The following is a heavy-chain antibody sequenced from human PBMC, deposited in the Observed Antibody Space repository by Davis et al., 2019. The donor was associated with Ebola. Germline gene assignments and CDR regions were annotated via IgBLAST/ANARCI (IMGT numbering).Heavy chain of an antibody. Sequence: SETLSLTCTVSGGSIISSSSYWGWIRQPPGKGLEWIGTIYYSGSTYYNPSLKSRVTISVDTSKNQFSLKLSSVTAADTAMYYCARVSGNFYSHGLDVWGEGTTVTVSS. V-gene: IGHV4-39*01. CDR3: ARVSGNFYSHGLDV. J-gene: IGHJ6*02. D-gene: IGHD2-21*01. CDR1: GGSIISSSSY. CDR2: IYYSGST.